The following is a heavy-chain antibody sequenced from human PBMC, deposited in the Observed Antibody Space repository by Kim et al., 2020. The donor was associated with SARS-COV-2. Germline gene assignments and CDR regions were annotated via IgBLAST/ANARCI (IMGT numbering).Heavy chain of an antibody. CDR3: VKGGNYIYSLMDV. D-gene: IGHD5-18*01. J-gene: IGHJ6*02. Sequence: YADSVRGRFTKSRDNGKHMVYLEMSSLGAEDTAVYFCVKGGNYIYSLMDVWGQGTTVTVSS. V-gene: IGHV3-74*01.